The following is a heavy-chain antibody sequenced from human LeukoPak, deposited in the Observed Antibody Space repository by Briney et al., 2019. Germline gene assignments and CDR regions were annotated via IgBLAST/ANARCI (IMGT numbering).Heavy chain of an antibody. CDR3: ARDEGGSGWRFDY. Sequence: ASVKVSCKASGYTFTNYGISWVRQAPGQGLEWMGWISGYNGNTNYAQKFQGRATMTTDTSTSTAYMDLRSLRSDDTAVYYCARDEGGSGWRFDYWGQGTLVTVSS. V-gene: IGHV1-18*04. J-gene: IGHJ4*02. D-gene: IGHD6-19*01. CDR2: ISGYNGNT. CDR1: GYTFTNYG.